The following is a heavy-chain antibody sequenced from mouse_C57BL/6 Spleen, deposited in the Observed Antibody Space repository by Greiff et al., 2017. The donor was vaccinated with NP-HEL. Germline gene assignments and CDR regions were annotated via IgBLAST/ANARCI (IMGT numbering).Heavy chain of an antibody. CDR1: GYTFTSYD. V-gene: IGHV1-85*01. J-gene: IGHJ3*01. D-gene: IGHD2-4*01. CDR2: IYPRDGST. Sequence: QVHVKQSGPELVKPGASVKLSCKASGYTFTSYDINWVKQRPGQGLEWIGWIYPRDGSTKYNEKFKGKATLTVDTSSSTAYMELHSLTSEDSAVYFCARDGDDYDGERFAYWGQGTLVTVSA. CDR3: ARDGDDYDGERFAY.